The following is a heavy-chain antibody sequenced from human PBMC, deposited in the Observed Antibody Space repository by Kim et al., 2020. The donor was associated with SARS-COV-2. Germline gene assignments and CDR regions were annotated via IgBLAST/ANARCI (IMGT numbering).Heavy chain of an antibody. J-gene: IGHJ4*02. Sequence: ASVKVSFRSSGDSFLASYIHWVRQAPGQGLEWVGWIDGASGATYSMEKFRGRVTMTRDRSISAAFLEMSSLTSDDMAIFYCARSGQNNWRFDHWGQGTLV. CDR1: GDSFLASY. D-gene: IGHD3-10*01. CDR2: IDGASGAT. CDR3: ARSGQNNWRFDH. V-gene: IGHV1-2*02.